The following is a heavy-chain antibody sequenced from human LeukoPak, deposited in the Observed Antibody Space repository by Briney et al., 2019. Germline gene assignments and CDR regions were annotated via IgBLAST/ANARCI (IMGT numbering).Heavy chain of an antibody. CDR2: ISPRGGGT. CDR1: GFTFSNHG. CDR3: ARDLAWGALDY. Sequence: GGSLRLSCASSGFTFSNHGMNWVRQAPGKGLEWLSGISPRGGGTYYADSVKGRFTISRDDSKSTMSLQMNSLRVEDTAVYYCARDLAWGALDYWGQGTLVSVSS. D-gene: IGHD7-27*01. V-gene: IGHV3-23*01. J-gene: IGHJ4*02.